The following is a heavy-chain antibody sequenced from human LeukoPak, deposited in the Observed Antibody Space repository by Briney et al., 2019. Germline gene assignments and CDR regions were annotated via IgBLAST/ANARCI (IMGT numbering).Heavy chain of an antibody. CDR3: ARDLKTYSSGWYFRAGAFDI. V-gene: IGHV3-11*01. CDR1: GFTFSDYY. Sequence: GGSLRLSCADSGFTFSDYYMSWIRQAPGKGLEWVSYISSSGSTIYYADSVKGRFTISRDNAKNSLYLQMNSLRAEDTAVYYCARDLKTYSSGWYFRAGAFDIWGQGTMVTVSS. J-gene: IGHJ3*02. CDR2: ISSSGSTI. D-gene: IGHD6-19*01.